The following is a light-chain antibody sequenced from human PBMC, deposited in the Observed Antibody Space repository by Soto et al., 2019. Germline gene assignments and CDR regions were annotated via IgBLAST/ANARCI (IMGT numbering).Light chain of an antibody. CDR2: GAS. CDR1: QSVSSN. Sequence: VLTQSPATLSVSPGERATLSCSASQSVSSNLAWYQQKPGQAPRLLIYGASTRATGIPARCSGSGSGTEFTLTISSLQSEDFAVYYCQQYNNWPALTFGGGTKVDI. CDR3: QQYNNWPALT. J-gene: IGKJ4*01. V-gene: IGKV3-15*01.